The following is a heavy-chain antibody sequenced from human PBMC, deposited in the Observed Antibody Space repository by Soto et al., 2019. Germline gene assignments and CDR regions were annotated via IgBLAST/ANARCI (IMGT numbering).Heavy chain of an antibody. D-gene: IGHD2-21*02. CDR2: ISGSGGST. Sequence: PGGSLRLSCAASGFTFSSYAMSWVRQAPGKGLEWVSAISGSGGSTFHADSVKGRFTISRDNSQNTLYLQMNSLKAEDTAVYYCAKRLSTYYFDCWGQGTRVTVSS. CDR1: GFTFSSYA. J-gene: IGHJ4*02. V-gene: IGHV3-23*01. CDR3: AKRLSTYYFDC.